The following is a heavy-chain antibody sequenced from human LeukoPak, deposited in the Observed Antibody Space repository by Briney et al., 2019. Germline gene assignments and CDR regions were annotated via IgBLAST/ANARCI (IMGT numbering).Heavy chain of an antibody. Sequence: SVKVSCKASGGTFSSYAISLVRQAPGQGLEWMGGIIPIFGTANYAQKFQGRVTTTADESTSTAYMELSSLRSEDTAVYYCARDEDYYDSSGYVWGQGTLVTVSS. D-gene: IGHD3-22*01. J-gene: IGHJ4*02. CDR2: IIPIFGTA. CDR1: GGTFSSYA. CDR3: ARDEDYYDSSGYV. V-gene: IGHV1-69*13.